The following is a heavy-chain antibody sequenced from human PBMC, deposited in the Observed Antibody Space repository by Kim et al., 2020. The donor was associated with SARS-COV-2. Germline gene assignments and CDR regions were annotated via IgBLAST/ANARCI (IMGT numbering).Heavy chain of an antibody. Sequence: ASVKVSCKASGYTFTSYDINWVRQATGQGLEWMGWMNPNSGNTGYAQKFQGRVTMTRNTSISTAYMELSSLRSEDTAVYYCARKLIQLGIDYGMDVWGQGTTVTVSS. CDR3: ARKLIQLGIDYGMDV. J-gene: IGHJ6*02. CDR1: GYTFTSYD. CDR2: MNPNSGNT. D-gene: IGHD7-27*01. V-gene: IGHV1-8*01.